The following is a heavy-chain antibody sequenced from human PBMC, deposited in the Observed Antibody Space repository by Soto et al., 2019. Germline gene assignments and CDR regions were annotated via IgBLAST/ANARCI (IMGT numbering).Heavy chain of an antibody. CDR1: GFTFSSYG. Sequence: QVQMVKSGVGVVQPGRSLRLSCAASGFTFSSYGMHWVRQAPGKGLELEAVIWYDGSNKYYADSVKGRFTISRDNSKNTLYLQMNSLRAEDTAVYYCAREIAARPGLYYYYGMDVWGQGTTVTVSS. D-gene: IGHD6-6*01. V-gene: IGHV3-33*01. CDR2: IWYDGSNK. J-gene: IGHJ6*02. CDR3: AREIAARPGLYYYYGMDV.